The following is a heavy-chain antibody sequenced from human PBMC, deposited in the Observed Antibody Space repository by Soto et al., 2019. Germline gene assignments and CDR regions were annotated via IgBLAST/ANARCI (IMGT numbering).Heavy chain of an antibody. CDR2: ISYDGSNK. CDR1: GFTFSSYA. V-gene: IGHV3-30-3*01. J-gene: IGHJ4*02. D-gene: IGHD3-3*01. CDR3: ARDGPRRWSGSSFGY. Sequence: QVQLVESGGGVVQPGRSLRLSCAASGFTFSSYAMHWVRQAPGKGLEWVAVISYDGSNKYYADSVKGRFTISRDNSKNTLELQMNSLRAGDTAVYYCARDGPRRWSGSSFGYWGQGTLVTVSS.